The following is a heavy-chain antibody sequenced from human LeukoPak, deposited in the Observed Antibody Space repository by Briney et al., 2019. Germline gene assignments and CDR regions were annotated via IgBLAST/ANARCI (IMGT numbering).Heavy chain of an antibody. CDR3: ARGGLITIFGVASSLDY. D-gene: IGHD3-3*01. V-gene: IGHV4-34*01. CDR1: GGSFSGYY. J-gene: IGHJ4*02. Sequence: PSETLSLTCAVYGGSFSGYYWSWIRQPLGKGLEWIGEINHSGSTNYNPSLKSRVTISVDTSKNQFSLKLSSVTAADTAVYYCARGGLITIFGVASSLDYWGQGTLVTVSS. CDR2: INHSGST.